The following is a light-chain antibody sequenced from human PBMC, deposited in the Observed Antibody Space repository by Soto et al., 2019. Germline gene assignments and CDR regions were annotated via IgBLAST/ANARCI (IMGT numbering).Light chain of an antibody. V-gene: IGLV1-40*01. CDR3: QSYDSSLSGSV. CDR2: TNR. CDR1: SFNIGAGYD. J-gene: IGLJ3*02. Sequence: QAVVTQPPSVSGAPGQSITISCTGSSFNIGAGYDVHWYQQLPGTAPKLLIYTNRNRPSGVPDRFSGSKSDTSASLAITGLQAEDEADYYCQSYDSSLSGSVFGGGTKLTVL.